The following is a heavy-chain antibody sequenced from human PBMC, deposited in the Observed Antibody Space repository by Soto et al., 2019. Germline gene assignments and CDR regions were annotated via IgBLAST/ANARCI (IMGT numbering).Heavy chain of an antibody. CDR2: LYQDGSS. J-gene: IGHJ6*02. D-gene: IGHD3-3*01. CDR3: ARTLHLSGVGYFHYGMDV. CDR1: GGSINTGDSITNGHW. V-gene: IGHV4-39*07. Sequence: QVQLHESGPGLVKPSGTLSLTCAVSGGSINTGDSITNGHWWGWVRQPPGKGLEWTGELYQDGSSNAKTSLKRRVTMSVDKSKNQFSLHLRSVTAADTAIYYCARTLHLSGVGYFHYGMDVWGQGTTFTVSS.